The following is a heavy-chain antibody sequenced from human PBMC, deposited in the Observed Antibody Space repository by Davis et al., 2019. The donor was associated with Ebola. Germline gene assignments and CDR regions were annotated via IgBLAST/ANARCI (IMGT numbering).Heavy chain of an antibody. Sequence: PGGSLRLSCAASGFTFTSYSMNWVRQAPGKGLEWVSSISSSSSYIYYADSVKGRFTISRDNAKNSLSLQMNSLRAEDTAMYYCARSVRFLEWLSRGYYYYGMDVWGQGTTVTVSS. CDR3: ARSVRFLEWLSRGYYYYGMDV. CDR1: GFTFTSYS. CDR2: ISSSSSYI. V-gene: IGHV3-21*01. D-gene: IGHD3-3*01. J-gene: IGHJ6*02.